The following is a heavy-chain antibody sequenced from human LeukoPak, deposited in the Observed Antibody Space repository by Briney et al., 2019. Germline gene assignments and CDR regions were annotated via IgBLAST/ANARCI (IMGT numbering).Heavy chain of an antibody. J-gene: IGHJ5*02. V-gene: IGHV3-23*01. CDR2: ISGSGGST. Sequence: GSLRLSCAASGFTFSSYAMSWVRQAPGKGLEWVSAISGSGGSTYYADSVKGRFTISRDNSKNTLYLQMNSLGAEDTAVYYCAKGLIAAAGRNWFDPWGQGTLVTVSS. CDR1: GFTFSSYA. D-gene: IGHD6-13*01. CDR3: AKGLIAAAGRNWFDP.